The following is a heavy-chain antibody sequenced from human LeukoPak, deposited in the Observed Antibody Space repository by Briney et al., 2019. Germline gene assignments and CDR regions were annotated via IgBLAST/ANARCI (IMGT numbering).Heavy chain of an antibody. CDR3: ARGRYDFWSGYSTNNWFDP. Sequence: PSETLSLTCTVSGVSISSSSYYWGWIRQPPGKGLEWIGSIYYSGSTYYNPSLKSRVTISVDTSKNQFSLKLSSVTAADTAVYYCARGRYDFWSGYSTNNWFDPWGQGTLVTVSS. CDR1: GVSISSSSYY. J-gene: IGHJ5*02. D-gene: IGHD3-3*01. CDR2: IYYSGST. V-gene: IGHV4-39*01.